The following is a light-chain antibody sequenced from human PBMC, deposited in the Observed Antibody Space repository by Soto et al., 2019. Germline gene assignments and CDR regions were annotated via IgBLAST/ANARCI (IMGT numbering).Light chain of an antibody. Sequence: DIVMTQSPDSLAVSLGERATINCKSSQSVLYSSNNKNYLAWYQQKPGQPPKLLIYWASTRESGVPDRFSGSGSGTDFTLTISSLQAEDVAVYYCQQYYSTPVLTFGGGTKVVIK. J-gene: IGKJ4*01. CDR2: WAS. CDR3: QQYYSTPVLT. CDR1: QSVLYSSNNKNY. V-gene: IGKV4-1*01.